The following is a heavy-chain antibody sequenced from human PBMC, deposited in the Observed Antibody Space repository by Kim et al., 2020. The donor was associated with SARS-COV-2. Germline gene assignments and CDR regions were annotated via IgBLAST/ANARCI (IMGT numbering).Heavy chain of an antibody. CDR2: ISYDGSNK. CDR1: GFTFSSYA. CDR3: ARAVRLRTVTIYYFDY. J-gene: IGHJ4*02. V-gene: IGHV3-30-3*01. Sequence: GGSLRLSCAASGFTFSSYAMHWVRQAPGKGLEWVAVISYDGSNKYYADSVKGRFTISRDNSKNTLYLQMNSLRAEDTAVYYCARAVRLRTVTIYYFDYWGQGTLVTVSS. D-gene: IGHD4-4*01.